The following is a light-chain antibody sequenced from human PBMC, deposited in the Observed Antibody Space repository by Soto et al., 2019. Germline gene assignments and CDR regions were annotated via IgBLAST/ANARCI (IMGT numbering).Light chain of an antibody. Sequence: DIQMTQSPSSLSASLGDRVTITCRSSQSINSYLNWYQQKPGRAPKFLIYAASRLQSGVPSRFSGSGSGTDFTLTISSLQDEDFAIYYCQQSYSVPLTFGPGTKVD. CDR2: AAS. J-gene: IGKJ3*01. CDR3: QQSYSVPLT. CDR1: QSINSY. V-gene: IGKV1-39*01.